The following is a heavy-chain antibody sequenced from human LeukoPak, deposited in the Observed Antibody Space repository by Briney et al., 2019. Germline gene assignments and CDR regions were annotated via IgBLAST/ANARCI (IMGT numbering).Heavy chain of an antibody. V-gene: IGHV3-30*02. CDR1: GFTFSSYG. D-gene: IGHD4-17*01. Sequence: GGSLRLSCAASGFTFSSYGMHWVRQAPGKGLEWVAFIRYDGSNKYYADSVKGRFTISRDNSKNTLYLQVNSLRAEDTAVYYCAKEGTYGDFIDLPDYWGQGTLVTVSS. J-gene: IGHJ4*02. CDR2: IRYDGSNK. CDR3: AKEGTYGDFIDLPDY.